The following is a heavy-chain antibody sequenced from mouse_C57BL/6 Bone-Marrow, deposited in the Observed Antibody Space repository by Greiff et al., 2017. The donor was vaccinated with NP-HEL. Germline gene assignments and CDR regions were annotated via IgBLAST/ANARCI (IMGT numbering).Heavy chain of an antibody. CDR2: IYPRSGNT. J-gene: IGHJ4*01. CDR3: ARWVGPGIMDY. D-gene: IGHD1-1*01. Sequence: VKLQESGAELARPGASVKLSCKASGYTFTSYGISWVKQRTGQGLEWIGEIYPRSGNTYYNEKFKGKATLTADKSSSTAYMELRSLTSEDSAVYFCARWVGPGIMDYWGQGTSVTVSS. CDR1: GYTFTSYG. V-gene: IGHV1-81*01.